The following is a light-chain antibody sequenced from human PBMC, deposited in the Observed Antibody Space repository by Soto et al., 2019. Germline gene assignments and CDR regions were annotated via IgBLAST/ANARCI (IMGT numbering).Light chain of an antibody. Sequence: EVVMTQSPATVAGSPGEGVTLSCRASQTISNDLAWYQQKPGRAPRLLIYGASTRATGVPARFSGGGSGTEFTLTISSLQSEDFAFYYCQQNNKWPPVTFGGGTKVDIK. J-gene: IGKJ4*01. CDR2: GAS. V-gene: IGKV3-15*01. CDR1: QTISND. CDR3: QQNNKWPPVT.